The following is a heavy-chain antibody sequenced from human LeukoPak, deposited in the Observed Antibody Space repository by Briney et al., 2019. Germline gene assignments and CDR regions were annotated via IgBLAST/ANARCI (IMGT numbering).Heavy chain of an antibody. V-gene: IGHV5-51*01. CDR3: ACRRYYSTWSDP. Sequence: GESLKISCKGFGYDFSTYWIGWVRQVPGEGLEWMGIIYPADSTTHYSRSFQGHVTISVDKSISTAYLQWSSLKASDTAMYYCACRRYYSTWSDPWGQGTLVTV. J-gene: IGHJ5*02. CDR1: GYDFSTYW. D-gene: IGHD3-10*01. CDR2: IYPADSTT.